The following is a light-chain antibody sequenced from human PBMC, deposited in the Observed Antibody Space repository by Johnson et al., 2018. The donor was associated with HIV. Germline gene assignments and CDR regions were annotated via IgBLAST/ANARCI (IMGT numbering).Light chain of an antibody. J-gene: IGLJ1*01. V-gene: IGLV1-51*02. CDR3: GTWDSSLSAGV. CDR2: ENN. Sequence: HSVLTQPPSVSAAPGQKVAISCSGSSSNIGNNYVSWYQQLPRTAPKLLIYENNKRPSGIPDRFSASKSGTSATLGITGLQTGDEADYYCGTWDSSLSAGVVGTGTKGTVL. CDR1: SSNIGNNY.